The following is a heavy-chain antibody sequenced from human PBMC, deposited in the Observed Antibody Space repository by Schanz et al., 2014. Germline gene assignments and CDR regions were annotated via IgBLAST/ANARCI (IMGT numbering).Heavy chain of an antibody. CDR1: GFSVGNKY. Sequence: VQLVESGGGVVQPGRSLRLSCAASGFSVGNKYMNWVRQAPGKGLEWVSFIYIGGNTYYADSVKGRFTISRDNSKNTLYLQMKSLRAEDTAVYYCAKGRFGELSAFDIWGQGTMVTVSS. V-gene: IGHV3-53*01. CDR3: AKGRFGELSAFDI. CDR2: IYIGGNT. J-gene: IGHJ3*02. D-gene: IGHD3-10*01.